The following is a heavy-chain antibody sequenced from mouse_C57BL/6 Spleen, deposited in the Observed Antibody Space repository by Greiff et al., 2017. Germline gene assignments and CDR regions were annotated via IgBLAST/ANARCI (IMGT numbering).Heavy chain of an antibody. J-gene: IGHJ1*03. V-gene: IGHV3-6*01. CDR2: ISYDGSN. CDR3: ASPLTGTEYFDV. Sequence: EVKLQESGPGLVKPSQSLSLTCSVTGYSITSGYYWNWIRQFPGNKLEWMGYISYDGSNNYNPSLKNRISITRDTSKNQFFLKLNSVTTEDTATYYCASPLTGTEYFDVWGTGTTVTVSS. CDR1: GYSITSGYY. D-gene: IGHD4-1*01.